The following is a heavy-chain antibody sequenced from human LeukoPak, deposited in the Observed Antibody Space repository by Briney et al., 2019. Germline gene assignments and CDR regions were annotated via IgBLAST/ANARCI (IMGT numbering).Heavy chain of an antibody. V-gene: IGHV3-20*04. CDR3: ARHDVSHRRLMVYAWRYYYYMDV. CDR2: INWHGGST. CDR1: GFTFDDYG. Sequence: PGGSLRLSCAASGFTFDDYGMSWVRHAPGKGLEWVSGINWHGGSTAYADSVKGRFTISRDNAKNSLYLQMNSLRADDTALYYCARHDVSHRRLMVYAWRYYYYMDVWGKGTTVTVSS. J-gene: IGHJ6*03. D-gene: IGHD2-8*01.